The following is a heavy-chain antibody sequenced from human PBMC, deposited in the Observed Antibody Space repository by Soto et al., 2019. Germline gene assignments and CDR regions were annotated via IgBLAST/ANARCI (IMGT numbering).Heavy chain of an antibody. CDR2: IYYSGST. CDR3: ARDSSGWYGEFDY. V-gene: IGHV4-59*01. J-gene: IGHJ4*02. Sequence: SETLSLTCTVSGGSISSYCWSWIRQPPGKGLEWIGYIYYSGSTNYNPSLKSRVTISVDTSKNQFSLKLSSVTAADTAVYYCARDSSGWYGEFDYWGQGTLVTVSS. CDR1: GGSISSYC. D-gene: IGHD6-19*01.